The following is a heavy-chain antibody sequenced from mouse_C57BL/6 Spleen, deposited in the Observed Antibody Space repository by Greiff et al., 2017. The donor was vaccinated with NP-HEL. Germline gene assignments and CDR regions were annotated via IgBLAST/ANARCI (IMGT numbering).Heavy chain of an antibody. CDR1: GFTFSSYA. D-gene: IGHD2-3*01. Sequence: EVKLMESGEGLVKPGGSLKLSCAASGFTFSSYAMSWVRQTPEKRLEWVAYISSGGDYIYYADTVKGRFTLSRDNARNTLYLQMSSLKSEDTAMYYCTKGGAYDGYPWFADWGQGTLVTVSA. CDR2: ISSGGDYI. J-gene: IGHJ3*01. CDR3: TKGGAYDGYPWFAD. V-gene: IGHV5-9-1*02.